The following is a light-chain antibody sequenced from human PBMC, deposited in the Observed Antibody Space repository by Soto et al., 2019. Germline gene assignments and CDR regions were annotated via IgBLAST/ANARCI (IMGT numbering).Light chain of an antibody. CDR3: QQRHNLPHT. Sequence: DIQMTQSPSSLSASVGDRVTITCQASQDVRKYLSWYQQKARKAPKLLIYDASNLETGVPSRVSGSGSGTDFTFTISSLQPADIATYYCQQRHNLPHTFGPGTTVDIK. J-gene: IGKJ3*01. CDR2: DAS. V-gene: IGKV1-33*01. CDR1: QDVRKY.